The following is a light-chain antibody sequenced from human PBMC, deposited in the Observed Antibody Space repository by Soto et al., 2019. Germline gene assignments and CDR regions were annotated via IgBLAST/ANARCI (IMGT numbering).Light chain of an antibody. CDR1: QSVSSIY. J-gene: IGKJ1*01. Sequence: IVLTQSPCTLSLSPGERATLSCRASQSVSSIYLAWYQQKPGQAPRLLIYGASSRATGIPDRFSGSGSGTDFTLTTSRLEPEDFAVYYCQQYGSSRWTFGQGTKVDIK. CDR3: QQYGSSRWT. V-gene: IGKV3-20*01. CDR2: GAS.